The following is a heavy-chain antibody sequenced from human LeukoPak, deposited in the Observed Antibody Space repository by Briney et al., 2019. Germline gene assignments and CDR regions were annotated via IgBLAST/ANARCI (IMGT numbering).Heavy chain of an antibody. CDR2: MNPNSGNT. D-gene: IGHD2-2*01. CDR3: ARGQGSSIILYYYGMDV. V-gene: IGHV1-8*01. Sequence: ASVKVSCKASGYTFTSYDINWVRQATGQGLEWMGWMNPNSGNTGYAQKFQGRVTMTRNTSISTVYMELSSLRSEDTAVYYCARGQGSSIILYYYGMDVWGQGTTVTVSS. CDR1: GYTFTSYD. J-gene: IGHJ6*02.